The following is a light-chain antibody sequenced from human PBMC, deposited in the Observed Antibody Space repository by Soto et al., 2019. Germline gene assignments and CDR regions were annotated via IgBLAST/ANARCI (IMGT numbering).Light chain of an antibody. V-gene: IGLV2-14*01. CDR3: PTWADGLTAWV. J-gene: IGLJ3*02. CDR1: SSDVGGYDY. CDR2: EVT. Sequence: QSALTQPASVSGSPGQSITISCTGTSSDVGGYDYVSWYQQYPGKAPKFMIYEVTNRPSGVSHRFSGSKSGNTASLTISGLQAEDEADYYCPTWADGLTAWVFGGGTKLTVL.